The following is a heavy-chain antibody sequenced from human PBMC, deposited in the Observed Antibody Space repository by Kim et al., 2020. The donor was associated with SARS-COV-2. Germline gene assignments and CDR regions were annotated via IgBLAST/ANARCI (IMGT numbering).Heavy chain of an antibody. CDR1: GFTFSTYA. CDR2: ISGSGGNT. CDR3: AIRDLGATELGNY. Sequence: GGSLRLSCAASGFTFSTYAMTWVRQAPGKGLEWVSGISGSGGNTYYADSVKGRFTISRDNSKSTLHLQMNSLRAEDTAVYYCAIRDLGATELGNYWGQGTL. D-gene: IGHD1-26*01. V-gene: IGHV3-23*01. J-gene: IGHJ4*02.